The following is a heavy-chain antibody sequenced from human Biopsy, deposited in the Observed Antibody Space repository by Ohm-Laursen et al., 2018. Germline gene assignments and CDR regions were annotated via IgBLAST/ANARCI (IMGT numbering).Heavy chain of an antibody. J-gene: IGHJ3*01. CDR2: ASYSGYT. D-gene: IGHD3-3*01. CDR1: DDSIRNFY. Sequence: LETLSLTCTVSDDSIRNFYWTWIRQPPGQGLEWIGHASYSGYTNYNPSLKSRVTISVDTSKNHFSLNLRSVTAADTAVYSCARLGNFWNAEDGLDLWGLGTMVTVSS. V-gene: IGHV4-59*08. CDR3: ARLGNFWNAEDGLDL.